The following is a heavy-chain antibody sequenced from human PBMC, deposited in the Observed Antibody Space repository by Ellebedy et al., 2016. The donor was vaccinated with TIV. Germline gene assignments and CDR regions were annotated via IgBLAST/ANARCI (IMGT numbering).Heavy chain of an antibody. CDR1: GFTFSSYS. Sequence: GESLKIFCAAFGFTFSSYSINWVRQAPGKGLEWVSYISSSSSTIYYADSVKGRFTISRDNAKNSLYLQMNSLRAEDTAVYYCVTDGPLGEVRHWGQGTLVTVSS. J-gene: IGHJ1*01. CDR2: ISSSSSTI. CDR3: VTDGPLGEVRH. V-gene: IGHV3-48*04.